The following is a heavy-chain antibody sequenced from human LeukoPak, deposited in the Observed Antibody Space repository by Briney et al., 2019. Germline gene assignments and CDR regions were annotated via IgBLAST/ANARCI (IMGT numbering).Heavy chain of an antibody. CDR1: GGTFSSYA. Sequence: GASVKVSCKASGGTFSSYAISWVRQAPGQGLEWMGGIIPIFGTANYAQKFQGRVTITADESTSTAYMELSSLRSEDTAVYYCARDCTNGVCYSDYWGQGTLVTASS. J-gene: IGHJ4*02. V-gene: IGHV1-69*13. CDR3: ARDCTNGVCYSDY. CDR2: IIPIFGTA. D-gene: IGHD2-8*01.